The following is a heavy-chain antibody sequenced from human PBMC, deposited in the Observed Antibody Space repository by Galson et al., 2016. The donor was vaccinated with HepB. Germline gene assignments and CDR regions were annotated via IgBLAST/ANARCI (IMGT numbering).Heavy chain of an antibody. CDR3: ARGTAVLAGDAFDI. Sequence: SLRLSCAASGFTVSDSYMGWVRQAPGKGLIWVSVIFGGGATYYADSAKGRFTISRDSSKNTLNLQMNSLRAEDTAVYYCARGTAVLAGDAFDIWGQGTLVTVS. D-gene: IGHD1-1*01. V-gene: IGHV3-53*01. CDR2: IFGGGAT. J-gene: IGHJ3*02. CDR1: GFTVSDSY.